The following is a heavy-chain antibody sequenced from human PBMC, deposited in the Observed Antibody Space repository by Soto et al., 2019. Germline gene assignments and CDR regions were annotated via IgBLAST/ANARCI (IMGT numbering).Heavy chain of an antibody. V-gene: IGHV3-23*01. Sequence: GGSLRLSCAASGFTFSSYAMSWVRQAPGKGLEWVSTISGSGGGTYYADSMKGRFTISRDNSKNTLYLQMYSLRVEDTATYFCAHRYGGNYYRWYFDSWGQGTLVTVSS. CDR2: ISGSGGGT. D-gene: IGHD1-26*01. J-gene: IGHJ4*02. CDR3: AHRYGGNYYRWYFDS. CDR1: GFTFSSYA.